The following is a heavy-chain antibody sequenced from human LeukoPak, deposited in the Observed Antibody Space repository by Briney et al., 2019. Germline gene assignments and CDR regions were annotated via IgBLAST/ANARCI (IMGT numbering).Heavy chain of an antibody. CDR3: ASQGYSYGTGYFDY. Sequence: SVTVSCTASGGTFSSYAISWVRQAPGQGLEWMGGIIPIFGTANYAQKFQGRVTITADESTSTAYMELSSLRSEDTAVYYCASQGYSYGTGYFDYWGQGTLVTVSS. D-gene: IGHD5-18*01. J-gene: IGHJ4*02. V-gene: IGHV1-69*13. CDR2: IIPIFGTA. CDR1: GGTFSSYA.